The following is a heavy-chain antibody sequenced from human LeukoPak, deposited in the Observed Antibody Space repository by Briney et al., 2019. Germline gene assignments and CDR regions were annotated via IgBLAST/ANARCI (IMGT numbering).Heavy chain of an antibody. CDR3: VRPDYSSSSHYYGPFDY. V-gene: IGHV4-39*01. CDR1: GGSISSVSYY. CDR2: THHSGST. Sequence: PSETLSLTCTVSGGSISSVSYYWGWVRQPPGKGLEWIGSTHHSGSTYYNPSLKSRVTIFVDTSKNQFSLKLRSVTAADTAVYYCVRPDYSSSSHYYGPFDYWGQGTLVTVSS. D-gene: IGHD3-22*01. J-gene: IGHJ4*02.